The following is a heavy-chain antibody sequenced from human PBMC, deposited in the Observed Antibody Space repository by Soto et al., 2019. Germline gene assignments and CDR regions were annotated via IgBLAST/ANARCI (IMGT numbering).Heavy chain of an antibody. CDR3: ARSRSSGYWVY. V-gene: IGHV4-59*01. D-gene: IGHD3-22*01. J-gene: IGHJ4*02. CDR1: GNSISSYY. Sequence: SSETLSLTCTVSGNSISSYYWSWIRQPPGKGLEWIGYIYYSGSTNYNPSLKSRVTISVXXXKXXXXLKLXSXXAAXTAVYYCARSRSSGYWVYWGQGTLVTVSS. CDR2: IYYSGST.